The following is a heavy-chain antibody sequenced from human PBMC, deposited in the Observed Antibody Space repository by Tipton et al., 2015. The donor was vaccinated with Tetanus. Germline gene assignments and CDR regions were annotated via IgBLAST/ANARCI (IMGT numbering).Heavy chain of an antibody. CDR2: INPSGGST. CDR3: ARVFIAVAGHNWFDP. V-gene: IGHV1-46*01. J-gene: IGHJ5*02. Sequence: QSGAEVKKPGASVKVSCKASGYTFTSYYMHWVRQAPGQGLEWMGIINPSGGSTSYAQKFQGRVTMTRDTSTSTVYVELSSLRSEDTAVYYCARVFIAVAGHNWFDPWGQGTLVTVSS. CDR1: GYTFTSYY. D-gene: IGHD6-19*01.